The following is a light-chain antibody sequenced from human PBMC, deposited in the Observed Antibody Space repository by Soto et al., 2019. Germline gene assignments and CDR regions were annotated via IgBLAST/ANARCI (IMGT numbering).Light chain of an antibody. J-gene: IGKJ4*01. CDR1: QSISSY. V-gene: IGKV1-39*01. CDR2: AAS. Sequence: DIQMTQYPSSLSASVGDRVTITCRASQSISSYLNWYQQKPGKAPKLLIYAASSLQSGVPSRFSGSGSGTDFTLTISSLQPEDFATYSCQQSYSTPLTFGGGTKVEIK. CDR3: QQSYSTPLT.